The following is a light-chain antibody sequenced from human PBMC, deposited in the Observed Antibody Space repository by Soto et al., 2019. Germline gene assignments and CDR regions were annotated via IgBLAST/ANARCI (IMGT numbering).Light chain of an antibody. J-gene: IGKJ1*01. V-gene: IGKV1-5*01. Sequence: DIQMTQSPCTLSASVGDRVTITCRASQSISSWLAWYQQQPGKAPKLLSYDASSLESGVPSRFSGSASGTEFTLTLRSLQPDDFPTYYYQQYNSYSSWTFDQGTKVEIK. CDR3: QQYNSYSSWT. CDR2: DAS. CDR1: QSISSW.